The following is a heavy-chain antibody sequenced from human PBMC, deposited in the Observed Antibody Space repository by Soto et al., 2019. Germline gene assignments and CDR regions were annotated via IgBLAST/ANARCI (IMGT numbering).Heavy chain of an antibody. CDR3: TTGRLDY. CDR2: IKSTTDGGTT. CDR1: GFTFSNAW. V-gene: IGHV3-15*01. Sequence: EVQLVESGGCLVKHGGSLRLSCAASGFTFSNAWMSWVRPAPGKGLVWVGSIKSTTDGGTTDYAAPVKGRFTISRDDSKNTLYLQMNSLKTEDTAVYYCTTGRLDYWGQGTLVTVSS. J-gene: IGHJ4*02.